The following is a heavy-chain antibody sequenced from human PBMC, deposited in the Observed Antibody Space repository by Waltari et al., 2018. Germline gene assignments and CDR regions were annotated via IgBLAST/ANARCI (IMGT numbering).Heavy chain of an antibody. D-gene: IGHD6-13*01. CDR2: IVVGSGNT. Sequence: QMQLVQSGPEVKKPGTSVKVSCKASGFTFTSSAVQWVRQARGQRPGWIGWIVVGSGNTNYAQKFQERVTITRDMSTSTAYMELSSLRSEDTAVYYCAADPRAGYSSSPSFMAFDAFDIWGQGTMVTVSS. CDR3: AADPRAGYSSSPSFMAFDAFDI. CDR1: GFTFTSSA. V-gene: IGHV1-58*01. J-gene: IGHJ3*02.